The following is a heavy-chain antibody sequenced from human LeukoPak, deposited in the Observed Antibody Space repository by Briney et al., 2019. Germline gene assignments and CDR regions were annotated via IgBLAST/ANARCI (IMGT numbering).Heavy chain of an antibody. CDR3: ATDYFKYNDGSGPFEY. CDR1: GRSMSSSHW. V-gene: IGHV4-4*02. CDR2: IDHSGKT. Sequence: SETLSLTCAVSGRSMSSSHWWSWVRQSSDKGLEWIGEIDHSGKTNYNASLKSRVTVSVDKSKNTFSLKMTSVTAADTAIYYCATDYFKYNDGSGPFEYWGQGTLVTVST. J-gene: IGHJ4*02. D-gene: IGHD3-22*01.